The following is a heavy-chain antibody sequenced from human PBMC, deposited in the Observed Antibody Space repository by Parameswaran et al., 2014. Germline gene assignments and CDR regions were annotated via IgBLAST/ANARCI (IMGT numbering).Heavy chain of an antibody. J-gene: IGHJ6*02. V-gene: IGHV3-74*01. CDR2: INSDGSST. CDR3: ARVSRVVIAAAGYYYGMDV. D-gene: IGHD6-13*01. Sequence: MPGVRQAPGKGLVWVSRINSDGSSTSYADSVKGRFTISRDNAKNTLYLQMNSLRAEDTAVYYCARVSRVVIAAAGYYYGMDVWGQGTTVTVSS.